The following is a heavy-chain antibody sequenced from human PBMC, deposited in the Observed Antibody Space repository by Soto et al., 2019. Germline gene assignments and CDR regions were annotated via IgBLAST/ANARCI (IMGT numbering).Heavy chain of an antibody. V-gene: IGHV4-34*01. D-gene: IGHD3-3*01. CDR3: ARGRRYYDFWSGYAPAYYFDY. Sequence: ASETLSLTCAVYCGSFSGYYWSWIRQPPGKGLEWIGEINHSGSTNYNPSLKSRVTISVDTSKNQFSLKLSSVTAADTAVYYCARGRRYYDFWSGYAPAYYFDYWGQGTLVTVSS. CDR1: CGSFSGYY. J-gene: IGHJ4*02. CDR2: INHSGST.